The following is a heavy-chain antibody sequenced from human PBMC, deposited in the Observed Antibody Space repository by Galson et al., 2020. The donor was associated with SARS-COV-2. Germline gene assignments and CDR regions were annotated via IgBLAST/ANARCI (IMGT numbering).Heavy chain of an antibody. J-gene: IGHJ6*02. CDR2: ISGSGGST. V-gene: IGHV3-23*01. CDR1: GFTFSSYA. Sequence: GGSLRLSCAASGFTFSSYAMSWVRQAPGKGLEWVSAISGSGGSTYYADSVKGRFTISRDNSKNTLYLQMNSLRAEDTAVYYCAKDREPSPYYDFWSGILLAHYYYGMDVWGQGTTVTVSS. D-gene: IGHD3-3*01. CDR3: AKDREPSPYYDFWSGILLAHYYYGMDV.